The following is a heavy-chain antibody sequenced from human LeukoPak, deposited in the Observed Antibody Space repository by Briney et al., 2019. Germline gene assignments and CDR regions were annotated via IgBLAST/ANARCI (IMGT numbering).Heavy chain of an antibody. CDR3: ARGWIQLWNDAFDI. D-gene: IGHD5-18*01. V-gene: IGHV3-23*01. J-gene: IGHJ3*02. Sequence: GGSLRLSCAASGFSFTSYAMSRVRQAPGKGLEWVSVISGSGDSTYYADSVKGRFTISRDNSKSTLYLQMNSLRAEDTAVYYCARGWIQLWNDAFDIWGQGTMVTVSS. CDR2: ISGSGDST. CDR1: GFSFTSYA.